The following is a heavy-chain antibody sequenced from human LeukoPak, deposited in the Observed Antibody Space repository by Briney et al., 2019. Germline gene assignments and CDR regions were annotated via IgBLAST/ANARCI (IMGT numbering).Heavy chain of an antibody. CDR1: GYTFTSYD. V-gene: IGHV1-8*03. D-gene: IGHD3-22*01. CDR2: MNPNSGNT. J-gene: IGHJ3*02. Sequence: ASVKVSCKASGYTFTSYDINWVRQAPGQGLEWMGWMNPNSGNTGYAQKFQGRVTITRNTSISTAYMELSSLRSEDTAVYYCARGLNYYDSSGYYESPYAFDIWGQGTMDTVSS. CDR3: ARGLNYYDSSGYYESPYAFDI.